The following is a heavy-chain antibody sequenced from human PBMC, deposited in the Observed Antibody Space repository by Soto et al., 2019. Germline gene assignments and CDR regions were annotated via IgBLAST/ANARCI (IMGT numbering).Heavy chain of an antibody. CDR1: GFTFSSYA. CDR2: ISGSGGST. Sequence: TGGSLRLSCAASGFTFSSYAMSWVRQAPGKGLEWVSAISGSGGSTYYADSVKGRFTVSRDNSKNTVYLQMDNLRAEDTAIYYCARAIPLASPAVPGRDALDLWGRGTMVTVSS. D-gene: IGHD6-19*01. V-gene: IGHV3-23*01. J-gene: IGHJ3*01. CDR3: ARAIPLASPAVPGRDALDL.